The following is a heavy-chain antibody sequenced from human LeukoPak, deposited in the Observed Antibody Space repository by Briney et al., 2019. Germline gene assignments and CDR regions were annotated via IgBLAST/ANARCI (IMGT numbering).Heavy chain of an antibody. CDR1: GFTFYTYG. V-gene: IGHV3-64*01. CDR2: IGPDGGTT. CDR3: ARGELLTDY. D-gene: IGHD2-15*01. Sequence: GGSLRLSCAASGFTFYTYGMHWVRQAPGKGLEYVSGIGPDGGTTYYANSAKGRFTISRDNSKYMLYLQMGSLTADDMAVYYRARGELLTDYWGQGTLVTVSS. J-gene: IGHJ4*02.